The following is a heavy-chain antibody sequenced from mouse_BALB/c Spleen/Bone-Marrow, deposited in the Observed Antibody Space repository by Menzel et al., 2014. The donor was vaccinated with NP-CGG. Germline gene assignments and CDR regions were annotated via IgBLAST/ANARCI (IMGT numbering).Heavy chain of an antibody. V-gene: IGHV5-6-3*01. Sequence: EVKLMESGGGLVQPGGSLKLSCAASGFTFSSYGMSWVRRTPDKRLELVATINSNGGSTYYPDSVKGRFTISRDNAKNTLYLQMSSLKSEDTAMYYCARDYYGSSYAMDYWGQGTSVTVSS. D-gene: IGHD1-1*01. CDR1: GFTFSSYG. J-gene: IGHJ4*01. CDR2: INSNGGST. CDR3: ARDYYGSSYAMDY.